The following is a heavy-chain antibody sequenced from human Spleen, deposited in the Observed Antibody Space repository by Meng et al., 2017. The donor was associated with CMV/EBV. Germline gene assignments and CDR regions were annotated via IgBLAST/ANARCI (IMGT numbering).Heavy chain of an antibody. D-gene: IGHD3-22*01. Sequence: ASVKVSCKASGYTFTGYYMHWVRQAPGQGLEWMGWINPDSGGTSYAQKFQGRVTMTRDTSISAAYMELSRLRSDDTAVYYCARGVEYYESSGYGCDYWGQGTLVTVSS. CDR3: ARGVEYYESSGYGCDY. CDR1: GYTFTGYY. CDR2: INPDSGGT. J-gene: IGHJ4*02. V-gene: IGHV1-2*02.